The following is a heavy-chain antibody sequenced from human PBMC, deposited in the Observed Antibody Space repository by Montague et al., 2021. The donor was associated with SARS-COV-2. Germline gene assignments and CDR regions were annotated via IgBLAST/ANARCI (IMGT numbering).Heavy chain of an antibody. Sequence: SETLSLTCSVSGASMKSYYWTWVRQSPGKGLQWIGYTYYSGSTSYDPSLQSRLTMTVDTSKNQFTLRLMSVTAADSAVYYCAKNGATSQPYYDYWGQGTLVAVSS. V-gene: IGHV4-59*01. D-gene: IGHD5-12*01. CDR1: GASMKSYY. J-gene: IGHJ4*02. CDR2: TYYSGST. CDR3: AKNGATSQPYYDY.